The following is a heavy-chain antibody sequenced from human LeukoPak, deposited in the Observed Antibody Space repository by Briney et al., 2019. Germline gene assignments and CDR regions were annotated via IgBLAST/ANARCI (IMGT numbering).Heavy chain of an antibody. J-gene: IGHJ3*02. Sequence: GGSLRLSCAASGIILSDNFMSWIRQAPGKGLEWVSSISSSSSYIYYADSVKGRFTISRDNAKNSLYLQMNSLRAEDTAVYYCARALVRFLEWSPGAFDIWGQGTMVTVSS. CDR2: ISSSSSYI. D-gene: IGHD3-3*01. V-gene: IGHV3-11*06. CDR3: ARALVRFLEWSPGAFDI. CDR1: GIILSDNF.